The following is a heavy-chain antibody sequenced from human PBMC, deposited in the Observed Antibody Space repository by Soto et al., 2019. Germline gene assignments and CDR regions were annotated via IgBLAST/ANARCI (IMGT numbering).Heavy chain of an antibody. D-gene: IGHD1-26*01. CDR2: IYPGDSDT. V-gene: IGHV5-51*01. J-gene: IGHJ6*03. CDR3: ARLGPWDQPTYYYYMDV. Sequence: PGESLKISCKGSGYSFTSYWIGWVRQMPGKGLEWMGIIYPGDSDTRYSPSFQGQVTISADKSISTAYLQWSSLKASDTAMYYCARLGPWDQPTYYYYMDVWGKGTTVTVSS. CDR1: GYSFTSYW.